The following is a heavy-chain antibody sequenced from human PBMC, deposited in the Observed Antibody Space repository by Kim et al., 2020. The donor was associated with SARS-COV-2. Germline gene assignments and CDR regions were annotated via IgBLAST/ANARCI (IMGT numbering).Heavy chain of an antibody. CDR2: ISSNGGST. D-gene: IGHD3-22*01. CDR3: VKLPSGYPTFDI. V-gene: IGHV3-64D*09. CDR1: GFTFSNYA. Sequence: GGSLRLSCSASGFTFSNYAMHWVRQAPGKGLEYVSAISSNGGSTYYADSVKGRFTISRDNSKNTLYLQMSSLRAEDTAVYYCVKLPSGYPTFDIWGQGTMVTVSS. J-gene: IGHJ3*02.